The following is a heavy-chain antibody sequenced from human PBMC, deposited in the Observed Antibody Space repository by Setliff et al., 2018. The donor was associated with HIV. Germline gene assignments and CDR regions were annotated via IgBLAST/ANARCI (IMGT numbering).Heavy chain of an antibody. CDR3: ARDRLPAEVAVSGDWFDP. CDR1: GDSFTSYG. CDR2: ISAYNDNT. D-gene: IGHD5-12*01. Sequence: ASVKVSCKTSGDSFTSYGFSWVRQAPGQGLEWMGWISAYNDNTNYAQKFQGRVTMTTDASTSTAYMEVRSLRSDDTAVYYCARDRLPAEVAVSGDWFDPWGQGTVVTVSS. V-gene: IGHV1-18*01. J-gene: IGHJ5*02.